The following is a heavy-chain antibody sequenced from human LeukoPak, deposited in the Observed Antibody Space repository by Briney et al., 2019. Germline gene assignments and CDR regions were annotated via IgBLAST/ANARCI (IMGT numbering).Heavy chain of an antibody. CDR2: MNPNSGNT. Sequence: ALVKVSCKASGYTFTSYDINWVRQATGQGLEWMGWMNPNSGNTGYAQKFQGRVTMTRNTSISTAYMELSSLRSEDTAVYYCARGKVRYGSGSYYQRYYYFDYWGQGTLVTVSS. V-gene: IGHV1-8*01. CDR3: ARGKVRYGSGSYYQRYYYFDY. CDR1: GYTFTSYD. J-gene: IGHJ4*02. D-gene: IGHD3-10*01.